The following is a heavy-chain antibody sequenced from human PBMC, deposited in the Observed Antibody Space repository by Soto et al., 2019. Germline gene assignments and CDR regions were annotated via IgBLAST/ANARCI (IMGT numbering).Heavy chain of an antibody. J-gene: IGHJ4*02. CDR2: ISGSGGST. CDR3: AKDLGSNGWYFDY. Sequence: EVQLLESGGGLLQPGGSLRLSCAASGFTFSSYAMNWVRQAPGKGLEWVSGISGSGGSTYYADSVKGRFTISRDNSKNTLYLQMYSLRDEDTAVYYCAKDLGSNGWYFDYWGQGTLVTVSS. CDR1: GFTFSSYA. D-gene: IGHD6-19*01. V-gene: IGHV3-23*01.